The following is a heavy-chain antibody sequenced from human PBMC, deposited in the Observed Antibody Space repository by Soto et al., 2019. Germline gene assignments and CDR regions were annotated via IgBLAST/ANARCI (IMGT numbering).Heavy chain of an antibody. Sequence: PGGSLRLSCAASGFTFSSYGMHWVRQAPGKGLEWVAVIWYDGSNKYYADSVKGRFTISRDNSKNTLYLQMNSLRAEDTAVYYCARDGIAAAGRFADYWGQGTLVTVSS. D-gene: IGHD6-13*01. CDR1: GFTFSSYG. J-gene: IGHJ4*02. CDR3: ARDGIAAAGRFADY. CDR2: IWYDGSNK. V-gene: IGHV3-33*01.